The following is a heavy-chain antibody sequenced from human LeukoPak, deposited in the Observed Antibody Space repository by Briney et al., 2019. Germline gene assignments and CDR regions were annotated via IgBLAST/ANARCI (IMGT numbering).Heavy chain of an antibody. Sequence: SETLSLTCAVYGGSFSGYYWSWIRQPPGKELEWIGEINHSGSTNYNPSLKSRVTISVDTSKNQFSLKLSSVTAADTAVYYCARGDLYYDFWSGYGYYFDYWGQGTLVTVSS. V-gene: IGHV4-34*01. J-gene: IGHJ4*02. D-gene: IGHD3-3*01. CDR2: INHSGST. CDR3: ARGDLYYDFWSGYGYYFDY. CDR1: GGSFSGYY.